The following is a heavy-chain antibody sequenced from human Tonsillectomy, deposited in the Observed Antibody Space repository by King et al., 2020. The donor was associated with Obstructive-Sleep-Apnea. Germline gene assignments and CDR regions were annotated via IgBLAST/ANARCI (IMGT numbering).Heavy chain of an antibody. CDR2: INPSGGST. J-gene: IGHJ5*02. Sequence: VQLVESGAEVKKPGASVKVSCKASGYTFTSYYMHWVRQAPGQGLEWMGIINPSGGSTSYAQKFQGRVTMTRDTSTSTVYMGLSSLRSEDTAVYYCGGIAVAEGLDPWGQGTLVTVSS. V-gene: IGHV1-46*01. CDR1: GYTFTSYY. D-gene: IGHD6-19*01. CDR3: GGIAVAEGLDP.